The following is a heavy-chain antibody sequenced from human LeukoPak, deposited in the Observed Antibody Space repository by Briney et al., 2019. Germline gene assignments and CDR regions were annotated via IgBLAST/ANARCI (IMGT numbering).Heavy chain of an antibody. D-gene: IGHD3-10*01. CDR3: ARQGITMVRDRFDY. V-gene: IGHV4-34*01. CDR2: INHSGST. J-gene: IGHJ4*02. CDR1: GGSFSGYY. Sequence: PSETLSLTCAVYGGSFSGYYWSWIRQPPGKGLEWIGEINHSGSTNYNPSLKSRVTISVDTSKNQFSLKLSSVTAADTAVYYCARQGITMVRDRFDYWGQGTLVTVSS.